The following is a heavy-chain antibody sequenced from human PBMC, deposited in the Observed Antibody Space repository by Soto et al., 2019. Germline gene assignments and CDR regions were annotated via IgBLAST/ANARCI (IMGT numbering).Heavy chain of an antibody. V-gene: IGHV3-23*01. CDR3: AKGRSYYYYYGVDV. CDR1: GFTFRSCA. Sequence: GSLRLSCAASGFTFRSCAMGWVRQARGKGLEWVSDIIDSGASTYYADSVKGRFTISRDNSKSTLYLQMNSLRAEDTALYYCAKGRSYYYYYGVDVWGQGTTVTVSS. J-gene: IGHJ6*02. CDR2: IIDSGAST.